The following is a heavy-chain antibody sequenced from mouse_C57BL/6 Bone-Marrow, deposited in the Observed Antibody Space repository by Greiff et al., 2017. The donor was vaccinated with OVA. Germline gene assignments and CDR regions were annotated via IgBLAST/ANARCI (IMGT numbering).Heavy chain of an antibody. CDR3: ARRGRLTFFDY. Sequence: EVQLQESGPELVKPGASVKISCKASGYSFTGYYMNWVKQSPEKSLEWIGEINPSTGGTTYNQKFKAKATLTVDKSSSTAYMQLKSLTSEDSAVYFCARRGRLTFFDYWGQGTTLTVSS. CDR2: INPSTGGT. CDR1: GYSFTGYY. V-gene: IGHV1-42*01. J-gene: IGHJ2*01.